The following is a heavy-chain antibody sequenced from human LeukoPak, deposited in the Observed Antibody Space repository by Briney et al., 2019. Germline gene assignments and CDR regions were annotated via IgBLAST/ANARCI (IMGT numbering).Heavy chain of an antibody. CDR3: ARDLISRWELPNDAFDI. D-gene: IGHD1-26*01. V-gene: IGHV1-18*01. J-gene: IGHJ3*02. CDR2: ISAYNGNT. CDR1: GYTFTSYG. Sequence: ASVKVSCKASGYTFTSYGISWVRQAPGQGLEWMGWISAYNGNTNYAQKLHGRVTITTDTSTSTAYMELRSLRSDDTAVYYCARDLISRWELPNDAFDIWGQGTMVTVSS.